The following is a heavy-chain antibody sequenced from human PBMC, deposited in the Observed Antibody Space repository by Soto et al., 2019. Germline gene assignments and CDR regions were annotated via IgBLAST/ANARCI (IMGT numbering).Heavy chain of an antibody. CDR3: ARTWYCTNGVCPFDY. D-gene: IGHD2-8*01. Sequence: QVQLVQSGAEVKKPGASVKVSCKASGYTFTSYYMHWVRQAPGQGLEWMGIINPSGGSTSHAQKFQGRVTMTRDTSTSTVYMELSSLRSEDTAVYYCARTWYCTNGVCPFDYWGQGTLVTVSS. V-gene: IGHV1-46*01. CDR2: INPSGGST. J-gene: IGHJ4*02. CDR1: GYTFTSYY.